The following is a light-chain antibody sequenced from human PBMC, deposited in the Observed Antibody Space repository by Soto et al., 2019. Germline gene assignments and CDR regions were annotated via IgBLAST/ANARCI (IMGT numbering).Light chain of an antibody. Sequence: DIQMTQSPSTLSASVGDRITITCRASQSVSRRLAWFQQKPGKAPKLLIYDASSLESGVPSRFSGRGSGTEFTLTIGSLQPDDFANYYCQQYDTYFRYTFGQGTKLDIK. V-gene: IGKV1-5*01. J-gene: IGKJ2*01. CDR3: QQYDTYFRYT. CDR1: QSVSRR. CDR2: DAS.